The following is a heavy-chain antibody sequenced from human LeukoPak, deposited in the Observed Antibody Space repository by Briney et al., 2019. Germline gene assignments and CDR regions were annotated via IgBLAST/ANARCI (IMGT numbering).Heavy chain of an antibody. D-gene: IGHD3-22*01. CDR2: IYYRGST. CDR3: ARGDYYDSSGYPIDY. Sequence: QTSETLSLTCTVSGGSITSSSYYWGRIRQPPGKGLEWIGNIYYRGSTYYNPSLKSRVTISVDTSKNQFSLKLSSVTAADTAVYYCARGDYYDSSGYPIDYRGQGTLVTVSS. J-gene: IGHJ4*02. CDR1: GGSITSSSYY. V-gene: IGHV4-39*01.